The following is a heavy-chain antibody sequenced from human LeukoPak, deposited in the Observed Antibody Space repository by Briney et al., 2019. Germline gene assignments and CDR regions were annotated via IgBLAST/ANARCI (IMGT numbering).Heavy chain of an antibody. CDR1: GFTFSSYG. J-gene: IGHJ4*02. V-gene: IGHV3-30*02. Sequence: GGSLRLSCAASGFTFSSYGMHWIRQAPGKGLEWVAFIRNDGSIIYNADSVKGRFTISRDNSKNTLYLQMNSLRAEDTAVYYCATGGSGYFYWGQGTLVTVSS. CDR2: IRNDGSII. CDR3: ATGGSGYFY. D-gene: IGHD5-12*01.